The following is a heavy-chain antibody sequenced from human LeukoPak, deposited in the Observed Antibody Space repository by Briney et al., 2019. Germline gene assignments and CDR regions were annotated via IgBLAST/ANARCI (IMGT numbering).Heavy chain of an antibody. CDR3: ARCTGGYSYYFDY. CDR2: ISPSGSTI. J-gene: IGHJ4*02. V-gene: IGHV3-11*04. D-gene: IGHD1-26*01. Sequence: GGSLRLSCAASGFIFSDYYMTWIRQAPGKGLEWVSYISPSGSTIFYADSVKGRFTISRDNSKKSLYLEVNSLRAEDTAVYFCARCTGGYSYYFDYWGQGSLVTVSS. CDR1: GFIFSDYY.